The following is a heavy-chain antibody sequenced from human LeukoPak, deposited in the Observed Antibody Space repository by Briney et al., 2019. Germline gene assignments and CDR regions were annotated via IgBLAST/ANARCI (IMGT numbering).Heavy chain of an antibody. CDR1: GFTFSCSA. D-gene: IGHD5-12*01. V-gene: IGHV3-30-3*01. J-gene: IGHJ4*02. CDR3: ARDGGGYDDFDS. CDR2: ISYDGSNK. Sequence: GGSLRLSCAASGFTFSCSAMHWVRQAPGKGLEWVAVISYDGSNKYYADSVKGRFTISRDNSKNTLYLQMNSLRAEDTAVYYSARDGGGYDDFDSWGQGTLVTVSS.